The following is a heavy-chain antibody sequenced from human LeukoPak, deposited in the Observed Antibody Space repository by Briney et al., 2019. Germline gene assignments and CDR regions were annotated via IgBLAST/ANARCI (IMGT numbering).Heavy chain of an antibody. D-gene: IGHD2-15*01. J-gene: IGHJ6*02. Sequence: ASVKVSCKASGYTFTSYDINWVRQATGQGLEWMGWMNPNSGNTGYAQKFQGRVTVTRNTSISTAYMELSSLRSEDTAVYYCARVPVSYCSGGSCFQYYYYYYGMDVWGQGTTVTVSS. CDR1: GYTFTSYD. V-gene: IGHV1-8*01. CDR3: ARVPVSYCSGGSCFQYYYYYYGMDV. CDR2: MNPNSGNT.